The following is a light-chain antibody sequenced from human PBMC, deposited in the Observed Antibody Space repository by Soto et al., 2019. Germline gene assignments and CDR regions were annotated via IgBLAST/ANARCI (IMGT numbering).Light chain of an antibody. V-gene: IGLV1-40*01. J-gene: IGLJ2*01. CDR1: SPNIGAGYD. CDR2: GNS. Sequence: QSVLTQPPSVSGAPGQRVTISCTGGSPNIGAGYDVHWYQQLPGTAPKLLIYGNSNRPSGVPDRFSGSKSGTSASLAITGLQAEDEADDYCQSYDSSLSGSVFGGGTKLTVL. CDR3: QSYDSSLSGSV.